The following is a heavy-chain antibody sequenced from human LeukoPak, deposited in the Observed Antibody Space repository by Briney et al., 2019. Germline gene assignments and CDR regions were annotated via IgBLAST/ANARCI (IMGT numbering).Heavy chain of an antibody. CDR3: ARENIVVVTAPPDY. D-gene: IGHD2-21*02. J-gene: IGHJ4*02. CDR2: ISGSGGST. CDR1: GFTFSSYA. V-gene: IGHV3-23*01. Sequence: GGSLRLSCAASGFTFSSYAMSWVRQAPGKGLEWVSAISGSGGSTYYADSVKGRFTISRDNAKNSLYLQMNSLRAEDTAVYYCARENIVVVTAPPDYWGQGTLVTVSS.